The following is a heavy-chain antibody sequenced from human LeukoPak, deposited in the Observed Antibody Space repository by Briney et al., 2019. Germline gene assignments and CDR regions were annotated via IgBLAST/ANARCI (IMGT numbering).Heavy chain of an antibody. V-gene: IGHV5-51*01. CDR2: IYAGDSDT. J-gene: IGHJ5*02. CDR3: ARGSYLYLLLNNNWFDP. CDR1: GYSFTSYW. D-gene: IGHD2-8*01. Sequence: GESLKISCKGSGYSFTSYWIGWVRQMPGKGLEWMGIIYAGDSDTRYSPSFQGQVTISADKSISTAYLQWSSLKASDTAMYYCARGSYLYLLLNNNWFDPWAREPWSPSPQ.